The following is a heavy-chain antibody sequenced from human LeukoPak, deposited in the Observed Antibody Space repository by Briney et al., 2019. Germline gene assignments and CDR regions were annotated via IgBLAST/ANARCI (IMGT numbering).Heavy chain of an antibody. Sequence: GGSLRLSCAASGFTFSSYGMNWVRQAPGKGLEWVSAITDSGDSTYYADSVKGRFTVSRDNSKNTLYLQMSSLRAEDTAVYYCAREGIPYSSGWHLDYWGQGTLVTVSS. V-gene: IGHV3-23*01. CDR2: ITDSGDST. D-gene: IGHD6-19*01. CDR3: AREGIPYSSGWHLDY. CDR1: GFTFSSYG. J-gene: IGHJ4*02.